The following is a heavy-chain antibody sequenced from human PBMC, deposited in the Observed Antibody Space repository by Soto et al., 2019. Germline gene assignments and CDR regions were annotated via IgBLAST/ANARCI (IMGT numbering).Heavy chain of an antibody. D-gene: IGHD3-10*01. J-gene: IGHJ4*02. CDR1: GFTLSTYW. CDR2: ISTDGSST. V-gene: IGHV3-74*01. Sequence: PGGSMTLSCAASGFTLSTYWMHWVSQVPGKGLVWVSRISTDGSSTTYADSVKGRFTISRDNAKNTMYLQMNSLRAEDTAVYYCARDQDSYGQAVFNYWGQGTLVTVSS. CDR3: ARDQDSYGQAVFNY.